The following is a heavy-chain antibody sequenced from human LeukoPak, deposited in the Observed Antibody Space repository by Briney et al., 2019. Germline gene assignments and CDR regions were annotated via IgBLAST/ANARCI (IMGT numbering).Heavy chain of an antibody. Sequence: SETLSLTCNVSGYSISSGYCWGWIRQSPEKGLEGIGSVYHSGSTYYNPSLKSRVTISIDTSKNQFSLKLSSVTAADTAVYSCARLGATVFNWFDPWGQGTLVTVSS. CDR2: VYHSGST. J-gene: IGHJ5*02. V-gene: IGHV4-38-2*02. CDR1: GYSISSGYC. D-gene: IGHD5-12*01. CDR3: ARLGATVFNWFDP.